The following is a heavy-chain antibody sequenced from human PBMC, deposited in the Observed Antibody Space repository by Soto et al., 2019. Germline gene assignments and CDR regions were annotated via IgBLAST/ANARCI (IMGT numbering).Heavy chain of an antibody. J-gene: IGHJ4*02. D-gene: IGHD1-26*01. CDR3: VRLVGGTADY. Sequence: ASVNVSCKSSGYSFTSLYINWVRQTTGQGLEWMGWMQPSSGRTGYAQKFQGRVTMTRDTSINTAYIQLNSVTPEDTAMYYCVRLVGGTADYWGRGTLVTVSS. CDR1: GYSFTSLY. CDR2: MQPSSGRT. V-gene: IGHV1-8*01.